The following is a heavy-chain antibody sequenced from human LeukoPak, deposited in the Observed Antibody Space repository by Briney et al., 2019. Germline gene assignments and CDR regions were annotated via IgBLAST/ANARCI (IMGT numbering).Heavy chain of an antibody. CDR2: IKEDGSEK. CDR1: GFTFSTCW. Sequence: GGSLRLSCAASGFTFSTCWMSWVRQAPGKGLEWVANIKEDGSEKYYVDSVKGRFTISRDNAKNSLYLQVNSLRAEDTAVYYCARGRSDSGWYFDYWGQGTLVTVSS. CDR3: ARGRSDSGWYFDY. J-gene: IGHJ4*02. V-gene: IGHV3-7*01. D-gene: IGHD6-19*01.